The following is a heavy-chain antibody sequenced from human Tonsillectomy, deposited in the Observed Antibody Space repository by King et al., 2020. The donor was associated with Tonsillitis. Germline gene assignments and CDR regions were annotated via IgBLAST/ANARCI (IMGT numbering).Heavy chain of an antibody. CDR1: GGSLSGYY. CDR2: INHSGST. CDR3: ARGVSSGWYIDY. Sequence: VQLQQWGAGLLKPSETLSLTCAVYGGSLSGYYWSWIRQPPGKGLEWIGEINHSGSTNYNPSLKSRVTISVDTSKNQFSLKLSPVTAADTAVYYCARGVSSGWYIDYWGQGRLVTVPS. J-gene: IGHJ4*02. D-gene: IGHD6-19*01. V-gene: IGHV4-34*01.